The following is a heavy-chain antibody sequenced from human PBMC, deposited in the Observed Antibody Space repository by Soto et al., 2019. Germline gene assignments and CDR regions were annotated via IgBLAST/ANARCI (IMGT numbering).Heavy chain of an antibody. D-gene: IGHD5-18*01. CDR3: ARDEGHSYRDPDAFDI. CDR1: GYTFTSYG. J-gene: IGHJ3*02. CDR2: ISAYNGNT. Sequence: QVQLVQSGAEVKKPGASVKVSCKASGYTFTSYGISWVRQAPGQGLEWMGWISAYNGNTNYAQKLQGRVTMTTDTSTSTADMELRSLRSDDTAVYYCARDEGHSYRDPDAFDIWGQGTMVTVSS. V-gene: IGHV1-18*01.